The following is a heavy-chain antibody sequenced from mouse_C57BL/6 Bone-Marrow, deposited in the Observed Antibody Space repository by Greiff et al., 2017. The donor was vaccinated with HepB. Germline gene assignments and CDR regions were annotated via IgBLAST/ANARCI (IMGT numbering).Heavy chain of an antibody. V-gene: IGHV3-6*01. CDR3: ARPAYSNAWFAY. CDR2: ISYDGSN. D-gene: IGHD2-5*01. Sequence: EVKLQQSGPGLVKPSQSLSLTCSVTGYSITSGYYWNWIRQFPGNKLEWMGYISYDGSNNYNPSLKNRISITRDTSKNQFFLKLNSVTTEDTATYYCARPAYSNAWFAYWGQGTLVTVSA. CDR1: GYSITSGYY. J-gene: IGHJ3*01.